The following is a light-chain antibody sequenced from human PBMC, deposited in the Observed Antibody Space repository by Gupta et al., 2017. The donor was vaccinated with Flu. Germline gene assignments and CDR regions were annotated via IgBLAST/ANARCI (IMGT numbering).Light chain of an antibody. Sequence: DIQMTRSPSTLSASVGDRVTITCRASQSISSWLAWYQQKPGKPPKLLIYMASTLETGVPSRFAGSGSGTEFTLTISSLQPDDFATYYCQEYNRYSWTFGQGTKVEIK. CDR2: MAS. CDR1: QSISSW. CDR3: QEYNRYSWT. J-gene: IGKJ1*01. V-gene: IGKV1-5*03.